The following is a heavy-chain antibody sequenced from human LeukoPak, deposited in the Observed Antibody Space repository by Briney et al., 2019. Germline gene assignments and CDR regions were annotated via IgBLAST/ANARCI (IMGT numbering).Heavy chain of an antibody. CDR2: IYHSGST. V-gene: IGHV4-4*02. CDR1: GGSISSGNW. J-gene: IGHJ3*02. Sequence: SGTLSLTCAVSGGSISSGNWWSWVRQPPGKGLEWIGEIYHSGSTYYNPSLKSRVTISVDRSKNQFSLKLSSVTAADTAVYYCARYVVATRYDAFDIWGQGTMVTVSS. CDR3: ARYVVATRYDAFDI. D-gene: IGHD5-12*01.